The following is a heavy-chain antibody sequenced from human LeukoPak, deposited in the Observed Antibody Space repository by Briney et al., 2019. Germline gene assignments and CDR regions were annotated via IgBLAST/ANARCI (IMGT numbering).Heavy chain of an antibody. J-gene: IGHJ4*02. V-gene: IGHV4-4*07. CDR2: IYTSGST. Sequence: PSETLSLTCTVSGGSISSYYWSWIRQPAGKGLEWIGRIYTSGSTNYNPSLKSRVTMSVDTSKNQFSLKLSSVTAADTAVYYCARGSPVGITIFGVVILLNYYFDYWGQGTLVTVSS. D-gene: IGHD3-3*01. CDR1: GGSISSYY. CDR3: ARGSPVGITIFGVVILLNYYFDY.